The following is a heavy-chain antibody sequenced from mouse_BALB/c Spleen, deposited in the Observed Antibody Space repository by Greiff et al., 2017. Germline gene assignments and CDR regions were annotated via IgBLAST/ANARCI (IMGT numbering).Heavy chain of an antibody. D-gene: IGHD2-3*01. CDR3: ARWLLRDYYAMDY. CDR2: ISSGGSYT. CDR1: GFTFSSYG. Sequence: EVKLMESGGDLVKPGGSLKLSCAASGFTFSSYGMSWVRQTPDKRLEWVATISSGGSYTYYPDSVKGRFTISRDNAKNTLYLQMSSLKSEDTAMYYCARWLLRDYYAMDYWGQGTSVTVSS. J-gene: IGHJ4*01. V-gene: IGHV5-6*01.